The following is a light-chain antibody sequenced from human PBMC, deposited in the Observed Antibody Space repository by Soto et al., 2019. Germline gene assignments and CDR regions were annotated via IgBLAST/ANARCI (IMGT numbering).Light chain of an antibody. CDR2: TSS. V-gene: IGKV1-39*01. CDR3: QQSYSTPPT. Sequence: DIQMTQSPASLSASIGDRVTISGRASQTIGRNLNWYQQKPGKAPTLLMFTSSSLKSGVPSRFSGSGYGTDFILTISSLQHEDFANYYCQQSYSTPPTFAP. CDR1: QTIGRN. J-gene: IGKJ3*01.